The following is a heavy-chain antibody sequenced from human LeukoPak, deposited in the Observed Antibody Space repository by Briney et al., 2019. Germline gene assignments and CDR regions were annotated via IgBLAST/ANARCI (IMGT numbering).Heavy chain of an antibody. CDR3: ARQVDTSMALPDY. D-gene: IGHD5-18*01. Sequence: GASVKVSCKTSGYTFTNYVVSWVRQAPGQRLEWMGWISTYNYNTNYAQKFRGRVTLTKDTSTSTVYMELRSLRFDDTAIYYCARQVDTSMALPDYWGQGTLVTVSS. CDR2: ISTYNYNT. CDR1: GYTFTNYV. V-gene: IGHV1-18*01. J-gene: IGHJ4*02.